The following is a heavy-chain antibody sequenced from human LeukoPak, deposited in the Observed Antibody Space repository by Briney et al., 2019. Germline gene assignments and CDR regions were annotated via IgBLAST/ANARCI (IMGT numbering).Heavy chain of an antibody. Sequence: GGSLRLSCAASGFTFSSYYMSWIRQAPGKGLEWVSYISSSGSTIYYADSVKGRFTISRDNAKNSLYLQMNSLRAEDTAVYYCARDQSGYCSGGSCYSFGMDVWGQGTTVTVSS. CDR3: ARDQSGYCSGGSCYSFGMDV. CDR1: GFTFSSYY. V-gene: IGHV3-11*01. D-gene: IGHD2-15*01. CDR2: ISSSGSTI. J-gene: IGHJ6*02.